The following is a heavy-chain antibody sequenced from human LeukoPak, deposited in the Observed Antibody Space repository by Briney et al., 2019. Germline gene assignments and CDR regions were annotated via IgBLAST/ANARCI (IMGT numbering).Heavy chain of an antibody. CDR3: ARGGPAAMVRGVIIAGYFDY. V-gene: IGHV3-53*01. D-gene: IGHD3-10*01. J-gene: IGHJ4*02. Sequence: GGSLRLSCAASGFTVSSNYMNWVRQAPGKGLEWVSVIYSGDSTYYADSVKGRFTISRDNYKNTLDLQMNSLRAEDTAVYYCARGGPAAMVRGVIIAGYFDYWGQGTLVTVSS. CDR2: IYSGDST. CDR1: GFTVSSNY.